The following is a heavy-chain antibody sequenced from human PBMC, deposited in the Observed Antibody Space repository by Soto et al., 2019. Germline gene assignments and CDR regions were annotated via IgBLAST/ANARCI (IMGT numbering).Heavy chain of an antibody. D-gene: IGHD1-26*01. Sequence: SGPTLVNPTQTLTLTCTFSGFSLSTIGVGVGWIRQPPGKALEWLALIYWDDDKRYSPSLKSRLTINKDTSKNKVVLTMTNMDPVDTATYYCANRTQSGGYVEYWGQGTLVNVSS. V-gene: IGHV2-5*02. CDR2: IYWDDDK. CDR3: ANRTQSGGYVEY. J-gene: IGHJ4*02. CDR1: GFSLSTIGVG.